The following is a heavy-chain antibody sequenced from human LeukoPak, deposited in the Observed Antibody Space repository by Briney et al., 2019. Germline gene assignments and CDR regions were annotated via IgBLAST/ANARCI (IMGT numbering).Heavy chain of an antibody. CDR1: GCTFSSYG. D-gene: IGHD3-10*01. J-gene: IGHJ4*02. Sequence: PGGSLRLSCAASGCTFSSYGMHWVRQAPGKGLEWVAFIRYDGSNKYYADSVKGRFTISRDNSKNTLYLQMNSLRAENRAVSYCANQPMVRAVFWGQGTLVTVSS. CDR3: ANQPMVRAVF. V-gene: IGHV3-30*02. CDR2: IRYDGSNK.